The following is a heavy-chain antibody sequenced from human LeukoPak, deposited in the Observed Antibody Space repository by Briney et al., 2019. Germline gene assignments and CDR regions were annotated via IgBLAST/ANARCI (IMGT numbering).Heavy chain of an antibody. D-gene: IGHD3-10*01. CDR2: IYYSGST. CDR3: ARHVRRITMVRGVITWPDY. CDR1: GGSFSGYY. V-gene: IGHV4-34*01. Sequence: SETLSLTCAVYGGSFSGYYWSWIRQPPGKGLEWIGRIYYSGSTYYNPSLKSRVTISVDTSKNQFSLKLSSVTAADTAVYYCARHVRRITMVRGVITWPDYWGQGTLVTVSS. J-gene: IGHJ4*02.